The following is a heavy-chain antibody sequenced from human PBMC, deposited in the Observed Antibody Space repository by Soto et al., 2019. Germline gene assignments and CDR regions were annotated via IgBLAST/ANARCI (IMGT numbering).Heavy chain of an antibody. Sequence: QVQLVQSGAEVKKPGSSVKVSCKASGGTFSPYTITWVRQAPGQGLEWMGRIIPMFDITNYALKFQDRVTITADRSTSTAYLELRGRRSEDSAVYFCARDGVSSFPTWALGGDGGQGPLVTVSP. V-gene: IGHV1-69*08. CDR2: IIPMFDIT. CDR1: GGTFSPYT. J-gene: IGHJ4*02. D-gene: IGHD3-16*01. CDR3: ARDGVSSFPTWALGGD.